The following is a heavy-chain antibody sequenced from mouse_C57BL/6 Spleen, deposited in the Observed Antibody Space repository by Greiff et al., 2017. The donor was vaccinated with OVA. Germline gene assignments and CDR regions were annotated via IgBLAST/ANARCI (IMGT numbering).Heavy chain of an antibody. V-gene: IGHV1-62-2*01. CDR3: ARHESTMVTPYWYFDV. CDR1: GYTFTEYT. J-gene: IGHJ1*03. Sequence: VQLVESGAELVKPGASVKLSCKASGYTFTEYTIHWVKQRSGQGLEWIGWFYPGSGSIKYNEKFKDKATLTADKSSSTVYMELSRLTSEDSAVYFCARHESTMVTPYWYFDVWGTGTTVTVSS. CDR2: FYPGSGSI. D-gene: IGHD2-2*01.